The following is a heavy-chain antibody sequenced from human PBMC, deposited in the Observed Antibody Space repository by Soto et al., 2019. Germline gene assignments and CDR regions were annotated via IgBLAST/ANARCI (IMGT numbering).Heavy chain of an antibody. CDR1: GFTFSSYG. CDR3: ARDSLYVVPAAFMDV. Sequence: PGGSLRLSCAASGFTFSSYGMHWVRQAPGKGLEWVAVIWYDGSNKYYADSVKGRFTISRDNSKNTLYLQMNSLRAEDTAVYYCARDSLYVVPAAFMDVWGKGTTVTVSS. CDR2: IWYDGSNK. V-gene: IGHV3-33*01. J-gene: IGHJ6*03. D-gene: IGHD2-2*01.